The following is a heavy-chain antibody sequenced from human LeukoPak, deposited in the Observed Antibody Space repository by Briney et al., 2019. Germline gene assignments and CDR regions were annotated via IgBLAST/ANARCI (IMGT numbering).Heavy chain of an antibody. V-gene: IGHV4-30-2*01. J-gene: IGHJ4*02. D-gene: IGHD5-24*01. CDR2: IYHSGST. Sequence: SETLSLTCAVSGGSISSGGYSWSWIRQPPGKGLEWIGYIYHSGSTYYNPSLKSRVTISVDRSKNQFSLKLSSVTAADTAVYYCARARDGYNAAFDYWGQGTLVTVSS. CDR3: ARARDGYNAAFDY. CDR1: GGSISSGGYS.